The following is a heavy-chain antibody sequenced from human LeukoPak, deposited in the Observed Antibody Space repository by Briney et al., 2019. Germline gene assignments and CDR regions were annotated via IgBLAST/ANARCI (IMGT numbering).Heavy chain of an antibody. J-gene: IGHJ4*02. CDR1: GFTISPYW. Sequence: GGSLRLSCAASGFTISPYWMSWVRQAPGKGLEWVANIKQDGSEKYYVDSVKGRFAISRDNAKNSLYLQMNSLRAEDTALYYCAKASDYDILTGLNLDYWGQGTLVTVSS. V-gene: IGHV3-7*03. CDR3: AKASDYDILTGLNLDY. CDR2: IKQDGSEK. D-gene: IGHD3-9*01.